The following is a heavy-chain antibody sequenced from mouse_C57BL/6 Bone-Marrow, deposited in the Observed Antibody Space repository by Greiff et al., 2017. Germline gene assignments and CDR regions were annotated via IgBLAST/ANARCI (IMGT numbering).Heavy chain of an antibody. D-gene: IGHD3-2*02. CDR3: ARWWGQLRHGLSMDY. CDR1: GYSFTDYN. Sequence: EVQLVEPGPELVKPGASVKISCKASGYSFTDYNMNWVKQSNGKSLEWIGVINPNYGTTSYNQKFKGKATLTVDQSSSTAYMQLNSLTSEDSAVYYWARWWGQLRHGLSMDYRGQGTSVPVSS. V-gene: IGHV1-39*01. J-gene: IGHJ4*01. CDR2: INPNYGTT.